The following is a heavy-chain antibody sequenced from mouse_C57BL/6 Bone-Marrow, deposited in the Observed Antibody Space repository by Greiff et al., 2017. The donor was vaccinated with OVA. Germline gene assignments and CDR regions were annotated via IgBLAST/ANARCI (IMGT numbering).Heavy chain of an antibody. CDR1: GFSLTSYG. CDR2: IWSDGST. D-gene: IGHD2-4*01. V-gene: IGHV2-6-1*01. CDR3: ARQGSYDYDWFDY. J-gene: IGHJ2*01. Sequence: QVQLKESGPGLVAPSQSLSITCTVSGFSLTSYGVHWVRQPPGKGLEWLVVIWSDGSTTYNSALKSRLSISKDNSKSQVFLKMNSRQTDDTAMYYCARQGSYDYDWFDYWGQGTTLTVSS.